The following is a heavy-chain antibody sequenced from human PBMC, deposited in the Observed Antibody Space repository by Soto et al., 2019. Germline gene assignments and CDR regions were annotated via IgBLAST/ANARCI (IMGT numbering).Heavy chain of an antibody. V-gene: IGHV4-39*01. J-gene: IGHJ4*01. CDR2: IYYSGST. CDR1: GGSISSSSYY. Sequence: SETLSLTCTVSGGSISSSSYYWGWIRQPPGKGLEWIGSIYYSGSTYDNPSLKSRVTISVDTAKNQFSLKLSSVTAADTAVYYCARHSPGFVSNYSDYCGNGTLV. D-gene: IGHD3-16*01. CDR3: ARHSPGFVSNYSDY.